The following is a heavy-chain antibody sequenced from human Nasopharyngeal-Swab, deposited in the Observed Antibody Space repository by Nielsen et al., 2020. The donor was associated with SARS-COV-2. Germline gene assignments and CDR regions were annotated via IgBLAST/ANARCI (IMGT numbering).Heavy chain of an antibody. D-gene: IGHD6-19*01. J-gene: IGHJ6*02. Sequence: ASVKASCKASGYTFTSYGISWVRQAPAQGLEWMGWISAYNGNTNYAQKLQGRVTMTTDTSTSTAYMELRSLRSDDTAVYYCARVGIAVAGHGGLYYYYGMDVWGQGTTVTVSS. CDR1: GYTFTSYG. CDR2: ISAYNGNT. CDR3: ARVGIAVAGHGGLYYYYGMDV. V-gene: IGHV1-18*04.